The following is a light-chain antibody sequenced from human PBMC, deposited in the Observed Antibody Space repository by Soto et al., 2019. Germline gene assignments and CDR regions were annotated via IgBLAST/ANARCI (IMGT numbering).Light chain of an antibody. CDR3: QQYDNWPPKT. V-gene: IGKV2-29*01. J-gene: IGKJ4*01. Sequence: IVITQTALSLSVTPGQPASLSCKTIQSPLHSDGKTYLYWYLQKPGQAPRPXXYDATTRATGIPVRFSGSGSGTEFTLTISSLQSEDVGVYYGQQYDNWPPKTFGGGTKVDIK. CDR2: DAT. CDR1: QSPLHSDGKTY.